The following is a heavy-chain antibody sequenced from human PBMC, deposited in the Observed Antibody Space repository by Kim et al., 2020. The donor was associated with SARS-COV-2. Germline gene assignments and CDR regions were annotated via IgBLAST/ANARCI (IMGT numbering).Heavy chain of an antibody. D-gene: IGHD2-15*01. CDR2: INHSGST. Sequence: SETLSLTCAVYGGSFSGYYWSWIRQPPGKGLEWIGEINHSGSTNYNPSLKSRVTISVDTSKNQFSLKLSSVTAADTAVYYCARRDVVVVAANRYNWFDPWGQGTLVTVSS. V-gene: IGHV4-34*01. J-gene: IGHJ5*02. CDR3: ARRDVVVVAANRYNWFDP. CDR1: GGSFSGYY.